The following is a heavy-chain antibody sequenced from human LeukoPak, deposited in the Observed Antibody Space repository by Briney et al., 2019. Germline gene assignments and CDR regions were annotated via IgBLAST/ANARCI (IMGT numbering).Heavy chain of an antibody. CDR2: ISGSGGST. V-gene: IGHV3-23*01. Sequence: PGGSLRLSCAGSGFTFSNYSINWVRQAPGKGLEWVSAISGSGGSTYYADSVKGRFTISRDNSKNTLYLQMNSLRAEDTAVCYCARASYPEDIVVVVAATPFDYWGQGTLVTVSS. CDR3: ARASYPEDIVVVVAATPFDY. D-gene: IGHD2-15*01. J-gene: IGHJ4*02. CDR1: GFTFSNYS.